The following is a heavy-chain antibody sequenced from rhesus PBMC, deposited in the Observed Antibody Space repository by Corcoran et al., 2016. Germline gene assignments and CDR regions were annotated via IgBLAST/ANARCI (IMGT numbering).Heavy chain of an antibody. CDR3: ARRADGADAFDF. J-gene: IGHJ3*01. D-gene: IGHD2-33*01. CDR2: IYGSSGNT. V-gene: IGHV4S7*01. CDR1: GGSISSTYG. Sequence: QVQLQESGPGLVKPSETLSLTCAVSGGSISSTYGWSWIRQPPGKGLEWIGYIYGSSGNTYYNPSLKSRVTIPNDTSKNQFSLKLSAGTAADTAVYYWARRADGADAFDFWGQGLRVTVSS.